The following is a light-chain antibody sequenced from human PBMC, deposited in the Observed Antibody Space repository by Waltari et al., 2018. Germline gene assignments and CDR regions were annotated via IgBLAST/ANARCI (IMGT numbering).Light chain of an antibody. CDR3: QHHSNWPSLT. J-gene: IGKJ4*01. CDR2: DAS. CDR1: QSVSSS. V-gene: IGKV3-11*01. Sequence: EIVLTQSPATLSLSPGERATLSCRASQSVSSSLAWYQQKGGQAPRLLIYDASNRAAGIPARFSGSGSGTDFTLTISSLEPEDFTVYYCQHHSNWPSLTFGGGTKVEI.